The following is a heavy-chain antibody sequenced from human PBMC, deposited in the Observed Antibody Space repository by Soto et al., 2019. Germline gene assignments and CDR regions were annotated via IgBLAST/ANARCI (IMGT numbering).Heavy chain of an antibody. CDR2: ISGYSGNT. CDR3: ARDLAAADY. CDR1: GYNIITYG. J-gene: IGHJ4*02. D-gene: IGHD6-13*01. V-gene: IGHV1-18*01. Sequence: ASVKVSCKASGYNIITYGISWVRQAPGQGPEWIGIISGYSGNTNYAQKFQGRVTMARDTFTSTVYMELSSLRSDDTAVYYCARDLAAADYWGQGTLVTVSS.